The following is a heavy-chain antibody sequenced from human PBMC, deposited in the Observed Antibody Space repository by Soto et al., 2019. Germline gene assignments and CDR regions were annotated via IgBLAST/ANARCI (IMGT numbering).Heavy chain of an antibody. CDR3: AKKPPGGEVSAFDY. V-gene: IGHV3-30*18. CDR1: GFNFSIYG. CDR2: ISYDGSNI. Sequence: QVQLVESGGGVVQPGRSLRLSCAASGFNFSIYGMHWVRQAPGKGLEWVAMISYDGSNIYYGDSVKGRFTISRDNSKNTLYLQMNSLRPEDTAVYFCAKKPPGGEVSAFDYWGQGTLVTVSS. D-gene: IGHD3-16*01. J-gene: IGHJ4*02.